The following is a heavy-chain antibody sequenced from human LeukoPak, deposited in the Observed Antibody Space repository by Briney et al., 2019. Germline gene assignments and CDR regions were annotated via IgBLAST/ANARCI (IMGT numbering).Heavy chain of an antibody. CDR3: ARVSYSSSSGRHYYYGMDV. Sequence: GGSLRLSCAASGFTFSSYGMHWVRQAPGKGLEWVAVIWYNGSNKYYADSVKGRFTISRDNSKNTLYLQMNSLRAEDTAVYYCARVSYSSSSGRHYYYGMDVWGQGTTVTVSS. V-gene: IGHV3-33*01. D-gene: IGHD6-6*01. CDR2: IWYNGSNK. CDR1: GFTFSSYG. J-gene: IGHJ6*02.